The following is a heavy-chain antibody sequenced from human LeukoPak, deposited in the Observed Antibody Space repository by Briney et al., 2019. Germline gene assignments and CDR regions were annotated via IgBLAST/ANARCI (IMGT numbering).Heavy chain of an antibody. J-gene: IGHJ4*02. V-gene: IGHV4-59*01. CDR3: ATDVRGLVPYYFDF. Sequence: SETLSFTYAVSGDSISSYYWNWLRQPPGKGLEWIGYIYYSGSTNYNPSLKSRVAISIDTSKNQLSLKLSSVTAADTAAYYCATDVRGLVPYYFDFWGQGTLVTVSS. D-gene: IGHD3-10*02. CDR1: GDSISSYY. CDR2: IYYSGST.